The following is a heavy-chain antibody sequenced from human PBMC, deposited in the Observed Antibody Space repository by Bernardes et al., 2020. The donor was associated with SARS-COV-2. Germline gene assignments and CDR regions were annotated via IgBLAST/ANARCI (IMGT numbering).Heavy chain of an antibody. D-gene: IGHD3-10*01. CDR1: GFTFSDYY. J-gene: IGHJ6*02. Sequence: GGSLRLSCAASGFTFSDYYMSWIRQAPGKGLEWVSYISSSGSTIYYADSVKGRFTISRDNAKNSLYLQMNSLRAEDTAVYYCARDRYYYGSGSSGYYYGMDVWGQGTTVTVSS. V-gene: IGHV3-11*01. CDR3: ARDRYYYGSGSSGYYYGMDV. CDR2: ISSSGSTI.